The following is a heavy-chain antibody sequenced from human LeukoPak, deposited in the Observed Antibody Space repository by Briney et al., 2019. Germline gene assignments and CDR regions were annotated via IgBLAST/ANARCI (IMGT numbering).Heavy chain of an antibody. D-gene: IGHD1-14*01. Sequence: PSQTLSLTCTVSGGSMIWDVSYWNWVRQPAGKGLEWIGRLYTTGSTIYNPSLKSRVSISAEMSKNQFSLRLQAVTAADTAVYFCVRGEPIVDTWFDSWGQGTLVTVSS. CDR1: GGSMIWDVSY. CDR3: VRGEPIVDTWFDS. CDR2: LYTTGST. V-gene: IGHV4-61*02. J-gene: IGHJ5*01.